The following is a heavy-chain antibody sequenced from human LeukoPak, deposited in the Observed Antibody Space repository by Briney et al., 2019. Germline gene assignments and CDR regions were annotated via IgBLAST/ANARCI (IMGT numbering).Heavy chain of an antibody. CDR1: GYTFTTYA. J-gene: IGHJ6*02. CDR2: INTDTGNP. V-gene: IGHV7-4-1*02. D-gene: IGHD1-26*01. Sequence: GSSVKVSCKASGYTFTTYAMNWVRQAPGQGLEWMGWINTDTGNPTYAQGFTGRFVFSLDTSVSTAYLQISRLKAEDTAVYYCARDIGFYYYYYGMDVWGQGTTVTVSS. CDR3: ARDIGFYYYYYGMDV.